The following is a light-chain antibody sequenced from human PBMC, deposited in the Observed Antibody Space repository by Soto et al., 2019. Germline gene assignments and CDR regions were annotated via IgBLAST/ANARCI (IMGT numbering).Light chain of an antibody. J-gene: IGKJ3*01. CDR3: QQYYSSPFA. V-gene: IGKV4-1*01. Sequence: DIVMTQSPDSLAVSLGERATINCRSSHSVLYRSDNQNYLAWYQQKPGRPPKSLFYWASTRQSGVPDRFSRSGSATDFTLTISDLQAEDAAIYYCQQYYSSPFAFGPGTRVDV. CDR1: HSVLYRSDNQNY. CDR2: WAS.